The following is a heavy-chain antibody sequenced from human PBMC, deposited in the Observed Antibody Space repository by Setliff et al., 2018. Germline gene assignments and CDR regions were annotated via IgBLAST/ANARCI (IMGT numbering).Heavy chain of an antibody. D-gene: IGHD3-10*01. CDR2: INTNPGNP. J-gene: IGHJ6*03. CDR3: ARASRFGTIKYGGDYHMDV. Sequence: ASVKVSCKASGYTFTTYAISWMRQAPGQGREWMGWINTNPGNPSYAQGFTGRFVFSLDTSVSTAYLQISSLKAEDTALYYCARASRFGTIKYGGDYHMDVWGKGTTVTVSS. CDR1: GYTFTTYA. V-gene: IGHV7-4-1*02.